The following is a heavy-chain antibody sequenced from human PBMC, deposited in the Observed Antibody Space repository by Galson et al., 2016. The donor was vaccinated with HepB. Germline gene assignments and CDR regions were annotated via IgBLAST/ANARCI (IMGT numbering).Heavy chain of an antibody. J-gene: IGHJ6*02. V-gene: IGHV3-48*02. CDR3: ARDGRRGYDMDV. CDR2: IASNRRTI. Sequence: SLRLSCAASGFTFSDYSMNWVRQAPGKGLELVSYIASNRRTIYYADSARGRFTISRDNAKNSLYLQMNSLRDEDTAVYYCARDGRRGYDMDVWGQGTTVTVSS. CDR1: GFTFSDYS.